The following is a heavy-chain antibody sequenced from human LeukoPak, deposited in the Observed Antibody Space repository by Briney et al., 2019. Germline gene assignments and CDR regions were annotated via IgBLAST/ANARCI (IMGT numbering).Heavy chain of an antibody. CDR1: GFTFSSYA. V-gene: IGHV3-30*02. J-gene: IGHJ4*02. CDR3: AKDYYDTSGYYYPLFDY. CDR2: IRYDGSNK. Sequence: PGGSLRLSCAASGFTFSSYAMHWVRQAPGKGLEWVAFIRYDGSNKYYADSVKGRFTISRDNSKNTLYLQMNSLRAEDTAVYYCAKDYYDTSGYYYPLFDYWGQGTLVTVSS. D-gene: IGHD3-22*01.